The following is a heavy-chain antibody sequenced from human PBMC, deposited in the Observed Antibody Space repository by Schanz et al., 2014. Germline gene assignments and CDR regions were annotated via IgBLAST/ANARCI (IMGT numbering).Heavy chain of an antibody. J-gene: IGHJ4*02. CDR2: INSAGTT. CDR3: ARGRGYIIGQ. V-gene: IGHV3-53*01. Sequence: EVQLAESGGGLIQPGGSLRLSCAVSGFSVSNTYMHWVRQPSGKGLEWVSVINSAGTTYYADSVKGRFTFSRDSSKNTVYLQMDSLRADDTSVYYCARGRGYIIGQWGQGILVTVSS. CDR1: GFSVSNTY. D-gene: IGHD3-10*01.